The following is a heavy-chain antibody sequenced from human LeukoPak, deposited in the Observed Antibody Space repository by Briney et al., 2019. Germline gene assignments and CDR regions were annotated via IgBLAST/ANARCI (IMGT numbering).Heavy chain of an antibody. V-gene: IGHV3-66*01. CDR3: ARGRPAHYFDS. J-gene: IGHJ4*02. CDR2: IYSGGYT. D-gene: IGHD6-6*01. Sequence: GGSLGLSCAASGLTVSSTYLTWVRQAPGKGLEWLSVIYSGGYTSYADSVKGRFFISRDISENMVYLQMNSLSVEDTAVYFCARGRPAHYFDSWGPGTLVTVS. CDR1: GLTVSSTY.